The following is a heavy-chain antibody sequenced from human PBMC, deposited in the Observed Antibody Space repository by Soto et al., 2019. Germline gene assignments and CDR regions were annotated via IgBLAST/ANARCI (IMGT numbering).Heavy chain of an antibody. D-gene: IGHD3-3*02. Sequence: ASVKVSCKASGYTFTSYAMHWVRQAPGQRLEWMGWINAGNGNTNYAQKLQGRVTMTTDTSTSTAYMELRSLRSDDTAVYYCARDDLVGFFGPWGQGTLVTVSS. V-gene: IGHV1-3*01. J-gene: IGHJ5*02. CDR2: INAGNGNT. CDR1: GYTFTSYA. CDR3: ARDDLVGFFGP.